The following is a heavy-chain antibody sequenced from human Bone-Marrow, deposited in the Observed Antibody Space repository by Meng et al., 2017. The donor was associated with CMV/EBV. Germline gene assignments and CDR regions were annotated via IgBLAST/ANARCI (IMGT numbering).Heavy chain of an antibody. D-gene: IGHD4-23*01. CDR3: ANTNDYGGYSLN. CDR2: ISWNSGSI. Sequence: GGSLRLSCAASGFTFDDYAMHWVRQAPGKGLEWVSGISWNSGSIGYADSVKGRFTISRDDAKNSLYLQMNSLRAEDTAVYYCANTNDYGGYSLNWGQGTRVTVSS. J-gene: IGHJ4*02. V-gene: IGHV3-9*01. CDR1: GFTFDDYA.